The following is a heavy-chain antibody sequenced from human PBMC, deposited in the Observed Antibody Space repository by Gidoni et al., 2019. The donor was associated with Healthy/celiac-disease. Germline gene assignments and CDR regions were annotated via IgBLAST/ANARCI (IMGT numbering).Heavy chain of an antibody. Sequence: QVQLVESGGGVVQPGRSLRLSCAASGFTFSSYAMHWVRQAPGKGLEWVAVISYDGSNKYYADSVKGRFTISRDNSKNTLYLQMNSLRAEDTAVYYCARDSPGYYYDSSGYYSDDAFDIWGQGTMVTVSS. D-gene: IGHD3-22*01. J-gene: IGHJ3*02. CDR3: ARDSPGYYYDSSGYYSDDAFDI. CDR1: GFTFSSYA. V-gene: IGHV3-30-3*01. CDR2: ISYDGSNK.